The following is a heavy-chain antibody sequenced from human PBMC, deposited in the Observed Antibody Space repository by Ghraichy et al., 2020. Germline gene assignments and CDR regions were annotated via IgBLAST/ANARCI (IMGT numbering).Heavy chain of an antibody. CDR2: IKQDGSEK. CDR1: GFTFSGYW. J-gene: IGHJ4*02. D-gene: IGHD1-26*01. V-gene: IGHV3-7*01. Sequence: LSLTCAASGFTFSGYWMSWVRQAPGKGLEWVANIKQDGSEKYYVDSVKGRFSISRDNAKNSLYLQMNSLRAEDTAVYYCARVDSGTYYGVPDYFDYWGQGTLVTVSS. CDR3: ARVDSGTYYGVPDYFDY.